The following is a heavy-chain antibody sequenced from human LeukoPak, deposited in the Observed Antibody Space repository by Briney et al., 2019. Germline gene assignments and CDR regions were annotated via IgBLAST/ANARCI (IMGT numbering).Heavy chain of an antibody. CDR2: FRNRAADYAT. V-gene: IGHV3-73*01. J-gene: IGHJ4*01. CDR3: AGQTFSCHDY. Sequence: GRSLRLSCAASRFTFSGSHMHCVRQASGKGLEWVGHFRNRAADYATAYAASVRGRFTISRDDSTNTAFLEMHMLKTQDTAVYYCAGQTFSCHDYWGHGTQVSVSS. CDR1: RFTFSGSH.